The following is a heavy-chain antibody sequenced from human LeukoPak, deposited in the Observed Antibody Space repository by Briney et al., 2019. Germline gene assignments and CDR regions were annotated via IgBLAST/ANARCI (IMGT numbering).Heavy chain of an antibody. CDR1: GFTFSSYA. D-gene: IGHD6-19*01. J-gene: IGHJ4*02. CDR3: ARDKQWLDY. V-gene: IGHV3-7*01. Sequence: GSLRLSCAASGFTFSSYAMSWVRQAPGKGLEWVANIKQDGSEKYYVDSVKGRFTISRDNAKNSLYLQMNSLRAEDTAVYYCARDKQWLDYWGQGTLVTVSS. CDR2: IKQDGSEK.